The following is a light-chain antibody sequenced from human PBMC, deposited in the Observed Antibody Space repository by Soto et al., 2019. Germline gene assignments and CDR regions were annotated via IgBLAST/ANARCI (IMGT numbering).Light chain of an antibody. V-gene: IGLV2-23*01. J-gene: IGLJ1*01. CDR3: CSYAGSSTLYV. Sequence: QSALTQPASVSGSPGQSITISCTGTSSDVGSYNLVSWYQQHPGKAPKLMIYEGSKRPSGVSNRFSGSKSGNTASLTISGFMAENEADYYGCSYAGSSTLYVFGTGTKVTAL. CDR1: SSDVGSYNL. CDR2: EGS.